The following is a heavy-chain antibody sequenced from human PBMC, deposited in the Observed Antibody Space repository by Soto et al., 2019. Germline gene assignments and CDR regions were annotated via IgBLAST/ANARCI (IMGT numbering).Heavy chain of an antibody. J-gene: IGHJ5*02. D-gene: IGHD2-15*01. CDR1: GGSFSGYY. V-gene: IGHV4-34*01. CDR2: INHSGST. CDR3: ARGLPVVVVVAATRSNWFDP. Sequence: SETLSLTCAVYGGSFSGYYWSWIRQPPGKGLEWIGEINHSGSTNYNPSLKSRVTISVDTSKNQFSLKLSSVTAADTAVYYCARGLPVVVVVAATRSNWFDPWGQGTLVTVSS.